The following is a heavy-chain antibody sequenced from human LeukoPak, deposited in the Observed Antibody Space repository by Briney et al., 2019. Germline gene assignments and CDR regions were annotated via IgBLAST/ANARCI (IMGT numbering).Heavy chain of an antibody. CDR2: ISSSSSYI. Sequence: AGGSLRLSCAASGFTSSSYSMNWVRQAPGKGLEWVSSISSSSSYIYYADSVKGRFTISRDNAENSLYLQMNSLRAEDTAVYYCARGEYYDFWSGYFDYWGQGTLVTVSS. CDR3: ARGEYYDFWSGYFDY. D-gene: IGHD3-3*01. V-gene: IGHV3-21*01. J-gene: IGHJ4*02. CDR1: GFTSSSYS.